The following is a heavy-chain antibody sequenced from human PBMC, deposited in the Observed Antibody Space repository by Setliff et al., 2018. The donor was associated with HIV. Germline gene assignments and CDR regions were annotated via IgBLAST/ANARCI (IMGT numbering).Heavy chain of an antibody. CDR2: IRYDGSNK. CDR1: GFTFSSYG. Sequence: PGGSLRLSCAASGFTFSSYGMHWVRQAPGKGLEWVAFIRYDGSNKYYADSVKGRFTISRDNSKNTLYLQMNSLRAEDTAVYYCAKETGYCSGGSCLGGMDVWGQGTTVTSP. J-gene: IGHJ6*02. D-gene: IGHD2-15*01. V-gene: IGHV3-30*02. CDR3: AKETGYCSGGSCLGGMDV.